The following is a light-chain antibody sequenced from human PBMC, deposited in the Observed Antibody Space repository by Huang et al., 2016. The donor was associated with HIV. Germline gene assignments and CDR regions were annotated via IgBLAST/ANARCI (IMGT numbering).Light chain of an antibody. CDR1: PRVSSNY. Sequence: EIVLTQSPGTLSLSPGERATRSRRARPRVSSNYLAWYQQKLGQAPKLLIDGASRRATGIPDRFSGSGSGTDFTLTVSRLEPEDFAVYYCQRYDNSPWTFGQGTKVEIK. CDR2: GAS. J-gene: IGKJ1*01. CDR3: QRYDNSPWT. V-gene: IGKV3-20*01.